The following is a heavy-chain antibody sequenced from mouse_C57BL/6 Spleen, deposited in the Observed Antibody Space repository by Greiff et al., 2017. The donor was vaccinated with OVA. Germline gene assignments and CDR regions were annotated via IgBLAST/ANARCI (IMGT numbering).Heavy chain of an antibody. CDR3: ARTTYGDYAMDD. Sequence: EVQLQQSGPVLVKPGASVKMSCKASGYTFTDYYMNWVKQSHGKSLEWIGVINPYNGGTSYNQKFKGKATLTVDKSSSTAYMERNSLTSEDSAVYYCARTTYGDYAMDDWGQGTSVTVSS. CDR2: INPYNGGT. CDR1: GYTFTDYY. V-gene: IGHV1-19*01. J-gene: IGHJ4*01. D-gene: IGHD1-1*01.